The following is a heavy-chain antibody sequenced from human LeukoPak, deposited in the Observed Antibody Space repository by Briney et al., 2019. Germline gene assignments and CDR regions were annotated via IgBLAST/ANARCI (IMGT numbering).Heavy chain of an antibody. CDR1: GFIFSNYW. CDR2: IDSDENGGSGT. CDR3: AREAYGSGKRYFDY. Sequence: AGGSLRLSCAASGFIFSNYWMHWVRQVPGKGLLWVSRIDSDENGGSGTMYADSVKGRFTISRDNAMNTLYLHMNSLRVEDTAVFYCAREAYGSGKRYFDYWGQGTLVTVSS. D-gene: IGHD3-10*01. V-gene: IGHV3-74*03. J-gene: IGHJ4*02.